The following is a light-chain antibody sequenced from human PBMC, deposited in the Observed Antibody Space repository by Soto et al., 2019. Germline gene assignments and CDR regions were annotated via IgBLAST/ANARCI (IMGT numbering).Light chain of an antibody. CDR3: ISYTSEDVLYV. V-gene: IGLV2-14*01. CDR2: EVN. J-gene: IGLJ1*01. CDR1: SSDVGGYNY. Sequence: QSALTQPASVSGSPGQSITISCTGTSSDVGGYNYVSWYQHRPGKAPKLMIYEVNYRPSGVSNRFSGSKSGNTASLTISGRRVEEGSKYYYISYTSEDVLYVLGAGTKLTV.